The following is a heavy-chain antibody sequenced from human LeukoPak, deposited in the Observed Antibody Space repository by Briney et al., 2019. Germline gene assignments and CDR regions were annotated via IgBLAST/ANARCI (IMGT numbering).Heavy chain of an antibody. D-gene: IGHD6-19*01. V-gene: IGHV3-23*01. Sequence: PGGSLRLSCTASGFTFSSYAMSWVRQAPGKGLEWVSAISGSGGSTYYADSVKGRFTISRDNSKNTLYLQMNSLRAEDTAVYYCAQPRDSSGWYYFDYWGQGTLVTVSS. CDR1: GFTFSSYA. CDR2: ISGSGGST. CDR3: AQPRDSSGWYYFDY. J-gene: IGHJ4*02.